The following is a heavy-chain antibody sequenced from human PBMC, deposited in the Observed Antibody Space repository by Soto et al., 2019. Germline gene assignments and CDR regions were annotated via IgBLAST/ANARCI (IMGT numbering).Heavy chain of an antibody. CDR1: GFTFSSYW. D-gene: IGHD6-13*01. J-gene: IGHJ6*01. CDR3: ARDLPGIYYYYGMDV. Sequence: GGSLRLSCAASGFTFSSYWMHWVRQAPGKGLVWVSRINSDGSSTSYADSVKGRFTISRDNAKNTLYLQMNSLRAEDTAVYYCARDLPGIYYYYGMDVWGQGTTVTVSS. CDR2: INSDGSST. V-gene: IGHV3-74*01.